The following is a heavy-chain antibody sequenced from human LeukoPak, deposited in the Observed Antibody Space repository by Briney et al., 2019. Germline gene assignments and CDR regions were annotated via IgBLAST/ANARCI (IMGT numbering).Heavy chain of an antibody. V-gene: IGHV3-11*01. D-gene: IGHD1-26*01. CDR2: ISSSGSTI. CDR1: GFTFSDYY. Sequence: PGGSLRLSCAASGFTFSDYYMSWIRQAPGKGLEWVSYISSSGSTIYYADSVKGRFTISRDNAKNSLYLQMNSLRAEDTAVYYCAKDRGGSYYEWFDPWGQGTLVTVSS. J-gene: IGHJ5*02. CDR3: AKDRGGSYYEWFDP.